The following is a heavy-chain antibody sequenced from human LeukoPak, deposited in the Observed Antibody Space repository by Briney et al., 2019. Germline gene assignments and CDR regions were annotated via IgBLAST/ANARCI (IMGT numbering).Heavy chain of an antibody. Sequence: SETLSLTCTVSGGSISSYYWSWIRQAPGKGLEWIGHIYYSGSTNYNPSLASRVTISVDTSKNQFSLKLSSVTATDTGLYYCARGGTDFDYWGQGTLVTVSS. CDR3: ARGGTDFDY. CDR2: IYYSGST. V-gene: IGHV4-59*08. D-gene: IGHD2-15*01. J-gene: IGHJ4*02. CDR1: GGSISSYY.